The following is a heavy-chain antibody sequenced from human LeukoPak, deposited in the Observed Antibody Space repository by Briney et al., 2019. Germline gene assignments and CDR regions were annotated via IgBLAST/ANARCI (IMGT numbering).Heavy chain of an antibody. CDR2: ISGGGGST. CDR1: GFTFSSYA. J-gene: IGHJ4*02. Sequence: GGSLRLSCAASGFTFSSYAMSWVRQAPGKGLEWVSAISGGGGSTYYADSVKGRFTISRDNSKNTLYLQMGSLRAEDMAVYYCARTPSGVVVITSYDYWGQGTLVTVSS. CDR3: ARTPSGVVVITSYDY. D-gene: IGHD3-22*01. V-gene: IGHV3-23*01.